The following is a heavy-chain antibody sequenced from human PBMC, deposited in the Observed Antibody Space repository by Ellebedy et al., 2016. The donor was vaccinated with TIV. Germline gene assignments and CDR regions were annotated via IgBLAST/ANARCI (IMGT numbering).Heavy chain of an antibody. J-gene: IGHJ6*03. Sequence: GESLKISXAASGFTFSNYFMHWVRQAPGKGLEWVAAIWDDGSNEDYAASVKGRFTISRDDSKNTLYLQMNSLRGEDTAVYYCARPDSEDNYMDVWGKGTAVTVSS. CDR2: IWDDGSNE. CDR1: GFTFSNYF. V-gene: IGHV3-33*01. CDR3: ARPDSEDNYMDV.